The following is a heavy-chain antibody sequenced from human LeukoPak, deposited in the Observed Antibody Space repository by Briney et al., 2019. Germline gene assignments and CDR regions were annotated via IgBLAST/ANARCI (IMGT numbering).Heavy chain of an antibody. CDR3: TRPIYDSSGYYLDY. CDR2: IRSKAYGGTT. D-gene: IGHD3-22*01. V-gene: IGHV3-49*04. J-gene: IGHJ4*02. Sequence: TGGSLRLSCAASGFTFSSYAMSWVRQAPGKGLEWVGFIRSKAYGGTTEYAASVKGRFTISRDDSKSIAYLQMNSLKTEDTAVYYCTRPIYDSSGYYLDYWGQGTLVTVSS. CDR1: GFTFSSYA.